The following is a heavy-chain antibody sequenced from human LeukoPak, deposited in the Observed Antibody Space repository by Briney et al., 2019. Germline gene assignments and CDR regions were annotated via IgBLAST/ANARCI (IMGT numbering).Heavy chain of an antibody. D-gene: IGHD1-26*01. CDR1: CYSIDSGFY. CDR2: IYHSGST. Sequence: SETLSLTCTVSCYSIDSGFYWGWIRQPPGKGLEWIANIYHSGSTYYNPSLQSRVNISVDTSKNQFSLNLATVAATDTAMYYCARVGYSGSYYHAFEIWGQGTMVTVSS. V-gene: IGHV4-38-2*02. J-gene: IGHJ3*02. CDR3: ARVGYSGSYYHAFEI.